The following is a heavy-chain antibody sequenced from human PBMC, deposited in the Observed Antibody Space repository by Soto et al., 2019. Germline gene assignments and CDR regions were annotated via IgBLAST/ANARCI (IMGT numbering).Heavy chain of an antibody. CDR3: ARVSYYFWSGYWGGMDV. J-gene: IGHJ6*02. V-gene: IGHV1-18*01. D-gene: IGHD3-3*01. CDR2: ISAYNGNT. CDR1: GYTFTSYG. Sequence: QVQLVQSGAEVKKPGASVKVSCKASGYTFTSYGISWVRQAPGQGLEWMGWISAYNGNTNYAQKLQGRVTMTTDTSTSTAYMELRSLRSDDTAVYYCARVSYYFWSGYWGGMDVWGQGTTVTVSS.